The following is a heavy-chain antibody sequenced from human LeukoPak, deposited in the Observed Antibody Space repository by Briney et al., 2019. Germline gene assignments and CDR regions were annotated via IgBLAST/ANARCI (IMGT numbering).Heavy chain of an antibody. Sequence: ASVKASCKASGYTFTSYYVHWVRQAPGQGLECMGIINPTDGETKYAQRFQGRVTMTRDTSTSTVYMELSSLRSDDTAVYYCARGGYNSKFDNWGQGTLVTVSS. CDR2: INPTDGET. J-gene: IGHJ4*02. D-gene: IGHD5-24*01. CDR3: ARGGYNSKFDN. CDR1: GYTFTSYY. V-gene: IGHV1-46*01.